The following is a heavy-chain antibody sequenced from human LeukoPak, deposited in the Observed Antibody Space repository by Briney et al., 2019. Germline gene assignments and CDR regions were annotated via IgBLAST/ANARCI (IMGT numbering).Heavy chain of an antibody. V-gene: IGHV3-30*04. CDR3: ARDWGGYCSSTSCYEVVH. Sequence: GGSLRLSCAASGFTFSSYAMHWVRQAPGKGLEWVAVISYDGSNKYYADSVKGRFTISRDNSKNTLYLQMNSLRAEDTAVYYCARDWGGYCSSTSCYEVVHWGQGTLVTVSS. D-gene: IGHD2-2*01. CDR1: GFTFSSYA. J-gene: IGHJ4*01. CDR2: ISYDGSNK.